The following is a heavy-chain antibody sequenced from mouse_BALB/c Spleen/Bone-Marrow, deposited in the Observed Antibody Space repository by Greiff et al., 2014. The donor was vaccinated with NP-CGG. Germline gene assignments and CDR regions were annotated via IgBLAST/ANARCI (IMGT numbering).Heavy chain of an antibody. CDR2: IDPENGNT. V-gene: IGHV14-1*02. CDR1: GFNIKDYY. Sequence: VTLKESGAELVRPGALVKLSCKASGFNIKDYYMHRVKQRPEQGLEWIGWIDPENGNTIYDPKFQGKASITADTSSNTAYLQLSSLTSEDTAVYYCARCNWDEYYAMDYWGQGTSVTVSS. CDR3: ARCNWDEYYAMDY. D-gene: IGHD4-1*01. J-gene: IGHJ4*01.